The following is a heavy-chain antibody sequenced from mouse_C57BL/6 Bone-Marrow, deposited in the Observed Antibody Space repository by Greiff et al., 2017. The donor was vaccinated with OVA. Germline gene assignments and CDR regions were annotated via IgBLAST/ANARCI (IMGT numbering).Heavy chain of an antibody. CDR3: ARHGDYGSFFDY. V-gene: IGHV5-6*01. D-gene: IGHD1-1*01. CDR2: ISSGGSYT. CDR1: GFTFSSYG. J-gene: IGHJ2*01. Sequence: DVQLQESGGDLVKPGGSLKLSCAASGFTFSSYGMSWVRQTPAKRLEWVATISSGGSYTYYPDSVKGRFPISRDNAKNTLYLQMSSLKSEDTAMYYCARHGDYGSFFDYWGQGTTLTVSS.